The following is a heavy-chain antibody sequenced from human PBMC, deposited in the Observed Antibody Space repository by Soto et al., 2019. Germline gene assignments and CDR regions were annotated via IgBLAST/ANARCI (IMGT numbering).Heavy chain of an antibody. D-gene: IGHD6-19*01. J-gene: IGHJ6*02. CDR2: INAGNGNT. CDR3: ARDRSAVACNYYYYGMDV. Sequence: ASVKVSCKASGYTFTSYAMHWVRQAPGQRLEWMGWINAGNGNTKYSQKFQGRVTITRDTSESTAYMELRSLRSEDTAVYYCARDRSAVACNYYYYGMDVWGQGTTVTVSS. V-gene: IGHV1-3*01. CDR1: GYTFTSYA.